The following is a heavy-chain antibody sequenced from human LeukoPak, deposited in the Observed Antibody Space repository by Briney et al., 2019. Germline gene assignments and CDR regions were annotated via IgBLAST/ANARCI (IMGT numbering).Heavy chain of an antibody. D-gene: IGHD4/OR15-4a*01. CDR2: FNPSSGGS. Sequence: ASVKVSCKASGYTITGYYIHWVRQAPGQGLEWMGWFNPSSGGSAYAQKFQGRVTMTRDTSIDTAYMEFTSLGSDDTAVYYCARGRTMDGSTPPFEIWGQGTMVTVSS. V-gene: IGHV1-2*02. CDR3: ARGRTMDGSTPPFEI. CDR1: GYTITGYY. J-gene: IGHJ3*02.